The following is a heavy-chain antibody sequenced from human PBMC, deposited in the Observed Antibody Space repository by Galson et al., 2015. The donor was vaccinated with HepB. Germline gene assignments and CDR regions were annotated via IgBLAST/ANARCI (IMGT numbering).Heavy chain of an antibody. CDR3: AKDVRITIFGVVMHYGMDV. CDR2: ISGSGGST. CDR1: GFTFSSYA. Sequence: SLRLSCAASGFTFSSYAMSWVRQAPGKGLEWVSAISGSGGSTYYADSVKGRFTISRDNSKNTLYLQMNSLRAEDTAVYYCAKDVRITIFGVVMHYGMDVWGQGTTVTVPS. V-gene: IGHV3-23*01. J-gene: IGHJ6*02. D-gene: IGHD3-3*01.